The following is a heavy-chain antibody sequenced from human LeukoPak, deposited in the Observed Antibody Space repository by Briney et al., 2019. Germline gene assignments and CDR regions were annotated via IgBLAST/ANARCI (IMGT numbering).Heavy chain of an antibody. Sequence: GGSLRLSCAASGFTFSTSSMHWVRQAPGKGLEWVAVISYDGSNKYYADSVKGRLTISRDNSKNTLYLQMNSLRAEDTAVYYCAKGLRTQTRPYDFWSGYYTGIDYWGQGTLVTVSS. D-gene: IGHD3-3*01. CDR3: AKGLRTQTRPYDFWSGYYTGIDY. J-gene: IGHJ4*02. V-gene: IGHV3-30*04. CDR1: GFTFSTSS. CDR2: ISYDGSNK.